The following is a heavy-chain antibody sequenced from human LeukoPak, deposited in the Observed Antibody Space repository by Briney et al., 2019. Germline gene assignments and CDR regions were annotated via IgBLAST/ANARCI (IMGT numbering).Heavy chain of an antibody. CDR1: GGSFSGYY. CDR2: INHSGST. D-gene: IGHD1-26*01. Sequence: SETLSLTCAVYGGSFSGYYWSWIRQPPGKGLEWIGEINHSGSTHYNPSLTSRVTMSVDTSKNQFSLNLSSVTAADTAVYYCARDEGWELLRGAFDIWGQGTMVTVSS. J-gene: IGHJ3*02. V-gene: IGHV4-34*01. CDR3: ARDEGWELLRGAFDI.